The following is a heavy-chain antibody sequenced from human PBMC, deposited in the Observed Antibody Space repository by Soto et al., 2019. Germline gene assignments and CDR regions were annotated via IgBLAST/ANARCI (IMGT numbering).Heavy chain of an antibody. CDR3: ARAREYSYDLDY. D-gene: IGHD5-18*01. Sequence: PSETLSLTCTVSGGSISSYYWSWIRQPPGKGLEWIGYIYYSGSTNYNPSLKSRVTISVDTSKNQFSLKLSPVTAADTAVYYCARAREYSYDLDYWGQGTLVTVSS. CDR1: GGSISSYY. CDR2: IYYSGST. V-gene: IGHV4-59*01. J-gene: IGHJ4*02.